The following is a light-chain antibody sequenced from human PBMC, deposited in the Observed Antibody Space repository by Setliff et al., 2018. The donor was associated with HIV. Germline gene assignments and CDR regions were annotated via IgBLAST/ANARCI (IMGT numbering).Light chain of an antibody. CDR2: QAT. V-gene: IGLV2-23*01. Sequence: QSALAQPASVSGSPGQSITISCSGTRNDVWRYDLVSWYQQYPGKAPKLMIYQATKRPSGVSNRFSGSKSGNTASLTISGLQAEDEADYYCCSNTGSNTYVFGSGTKVTV. J-gene: IGLJ1*01. CDR3: CSNTGSNTYV. CDR1: RNDVWRYDL.